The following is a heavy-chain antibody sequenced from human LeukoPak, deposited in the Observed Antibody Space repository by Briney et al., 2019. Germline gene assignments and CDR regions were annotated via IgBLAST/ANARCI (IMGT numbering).Heavy chain of an antibody. Sequence: PSETLSLTCAVYGGSFSGYYWSWIRQPPGKGLEWIGYTYYSGSTNYNPSLKSRVTISVDTSKNQFSLKLSSVAAADTAVYYCARDYYGFDYWGQGTLVTVSS. CDR3: ARDYYGFDY. CDR1: GGSFSGYY. V-gene: IGHV4-59*01. CDR2: TYYSGST. D-gene: IGHD3-10*01. J-gene: IGHJ4*02.